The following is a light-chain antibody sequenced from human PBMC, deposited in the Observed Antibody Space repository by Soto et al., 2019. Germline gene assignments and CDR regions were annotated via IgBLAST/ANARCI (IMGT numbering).Light chain of an antibody. Sequence: IVLPQSHATLSLSPGERATLSCMASQSVSSYLAWYQQKPGQAPRLLIYDASNRATGIPARFSGSGSGTDFTLTISSLEPEDFAVYYCQQRSNWPPITFGQGTRLEIK. J-gene: IGKJ5*01. CDR3: QQRSNWPPIT. V-gene: IGKV3-11*01. CDR2: DAS. CDR1: QSVSSY.